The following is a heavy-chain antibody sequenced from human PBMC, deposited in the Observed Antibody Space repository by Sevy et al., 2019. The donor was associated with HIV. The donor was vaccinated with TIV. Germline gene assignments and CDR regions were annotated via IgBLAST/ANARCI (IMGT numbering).Heavy chain of an antibody. CDR3: VRVIFPATVPIGGWFDP. J-gene: IGHJ5*02. V-gene: IGHV1-69*13. CDR1: GGTFSSYA. CDR2: IIPIFGTA. D-gene: IGHD4-17*01. Sequence: ASVKVSCKASGGTFSSYAISWVRQAPGQGLEWMGGIIPIFGTANYAQKFQGRVTITADESTSTAYMELSSLRSEDTAVYYCVRVIFPATVPIGGWFDPWGQGTLVTVSS.